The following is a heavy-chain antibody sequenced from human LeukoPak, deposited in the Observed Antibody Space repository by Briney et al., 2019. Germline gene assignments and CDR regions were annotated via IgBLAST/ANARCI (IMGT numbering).Heavy chain of an antibody. CDR1: GFTFSSYG. D-gene: IGHD1-7*01. CDR2: ISGSGGST. CDR3: AKSSNWNYDY. V-gene: IGHV3-23*01. Sequence: PGGSLRLSCAASGFTFSSYGMSWVRQAPGEGLEWVSSISGSGGSTYYADSVKGRFTISRDNSKYTLYLQMNSLRAEDTALYYCAKSSNWNYDYWGQGTLVTVSS. J-gene: IGHJ4*02.